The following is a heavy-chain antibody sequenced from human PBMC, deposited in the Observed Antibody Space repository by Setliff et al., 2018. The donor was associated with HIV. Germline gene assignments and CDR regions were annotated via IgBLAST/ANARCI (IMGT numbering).Heavy chain of an antibody. J-gene: IGHJ4*02. Sequence: LSLTCSVSGGSISSYYWGWIRQPAGKGLEWIGRLHRSGNTINNPSLNSRVTMSVDTSKNHFSLNLHSVTAADTAVYYCARVGANANFDYWGQGTQVTV. CDR2: LHRSGNT. D-gene: IGHD1-26*01. CDR1: GGSISSYY. V-gene: IGHV4-4*07. CDR3: ARVGANANFDY.